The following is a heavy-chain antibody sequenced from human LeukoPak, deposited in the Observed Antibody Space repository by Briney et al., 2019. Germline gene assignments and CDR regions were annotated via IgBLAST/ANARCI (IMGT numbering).Heavy chain of an antibody. CDR1: GFTFSSYA. D-gene: IGHD6-25*01. Sequence: PGGSLRLSCAASGFTFSSYAMSWVRHTPGKGLEWVSSISDSGSSTYYADSVKGRFTISRDHSMNTLFLQMNSLRADDTALYYCAKDSRGFDYWGQGTLVTASS. CDR3: AKDSRGFDY. CDR2: ISDSGSST. V-gene: IGHV3-23*01. J-gene: IGHJ4*02.